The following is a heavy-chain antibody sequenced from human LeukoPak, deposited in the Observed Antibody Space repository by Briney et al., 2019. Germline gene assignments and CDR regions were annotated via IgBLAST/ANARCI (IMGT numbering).Heavy chain of an antibody. Sequence: SETLSLTCTVSGDSISGYYWSWIRQPAGKGLEWIGRISTSGTTNYNSSLKSRVTISVDTSKNQVSLNLTSVTAADTAVYFCAREGGTYRFLDNWGQGTLVTVSS. CDR1: GDSISGYY. D-gene: IGHD1-1*01. V-gene: IGHV4-4*07. CDR3: AREGGTYRFLDN. J-gene: IGHJ4*02. CDR2: ISTSGTT.